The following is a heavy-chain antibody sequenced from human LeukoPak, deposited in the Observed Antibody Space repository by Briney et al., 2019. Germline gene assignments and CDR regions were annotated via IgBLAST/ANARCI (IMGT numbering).Heavy chain of an antibody. V-gene: IGHV1-8*03. D-gene: IGHD3-22*01. J-gene: IGHJ5*02. CDR1: GYTFTSYD. CDR3: ARRRSSGYYYTTWVYNWLDP. Sequence: ASVKVSCKASGYTFTSYDINWVRQATGQGLEWMGWMNPNSGNTGYAQKFQGRVTITRNTSICTAYMELSSLRSEDTAVYYCARRRSSGYYYTTWVYNWLDPWGQGTLVTVSS. CDR2: MNPNSGNT.